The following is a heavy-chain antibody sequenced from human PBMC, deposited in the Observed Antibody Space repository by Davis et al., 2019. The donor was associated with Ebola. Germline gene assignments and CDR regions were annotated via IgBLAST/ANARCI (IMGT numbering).Heavy chain of an antibody. CDR1: GFTFSTYS. J-gene: IGHJ6*04. Sequence: GESPKIPCAASGFTFSTYSMSWVRQAPGKGLEWVPSISSDSDYIYYADSAKGRFTISRDNAKNSLYLQMNSLRAEDTAVYYCAKSGLSFGVVKYHYGMDVWGKGTTVTVSS. D-gene: IGHD3-3*01. V-gene: IGHV3-21*01. CDR3: AKSGLSFGVVKYHYGMDV. CDR2: ISSDSDYI.